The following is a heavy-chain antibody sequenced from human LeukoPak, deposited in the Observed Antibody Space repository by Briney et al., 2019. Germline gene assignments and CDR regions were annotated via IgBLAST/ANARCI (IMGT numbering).Heavy chain of an antibody. CDR1: GYSISSSNW. Sequence: SDTLSLTCAVSGYSISSSNWWGWIRQPPGKGLEWIGYIYYSGSTNYNPSLKSRVTMSVDTSKNQFSLKLSSVTALDTAVYYCARTRSYHAFDIWGQGTMVTVSS. V-gene: IGHV4-28*06. CDR2: IYYSGST. CDR3: ARTRSYHAFDI. J-gene: IGHJ3*02. D-gene: IGHD1-26*01.